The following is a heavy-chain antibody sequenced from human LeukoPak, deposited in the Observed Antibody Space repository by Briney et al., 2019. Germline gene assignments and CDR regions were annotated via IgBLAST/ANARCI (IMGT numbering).Heavy chain of an antibody. V-gene: IGHV4-4*09. Sequence: SETLSLTCSVSGGSISGYYWSWIRQPPGQTLEWIGYIYSSGSTNYNPSLQSRVTMSVDTSMNQFSLRLSSVTAADSAVYYCARFTYTTRPSDVWGKGTTVTVSS. CDR2: IYSSGST. D-gene: IGHD3-16*01. CDR3: ARFTYTTRPSDV. J-gene: IGHJ6*04. CDR1: GGSISGYY.